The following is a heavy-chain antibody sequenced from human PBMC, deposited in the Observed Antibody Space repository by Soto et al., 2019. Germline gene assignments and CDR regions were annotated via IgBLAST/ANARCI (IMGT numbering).Heavy chain of an antibody. CDR3: TRELLSGWAPFDY. CDR1: GYSFTGYY. Sequence: ASVKVSFKASGYSFTGYYMHWVRQAPGQGLEWMGWINPNSGGTNYAQKFQGWVTMTRDTSISTAYMELSRLRSDDTAVYYCTRELLSGWAPFDYWGQGTLVTVCS. J-gene: IGHJ4*02. D-gene: IGHD6-19*01. V-gene: IGHV1-2*04. CDR2: INPNSGGT.